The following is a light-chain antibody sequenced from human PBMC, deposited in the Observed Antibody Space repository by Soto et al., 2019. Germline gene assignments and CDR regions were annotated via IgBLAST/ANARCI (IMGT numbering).Light chain of an antibody. V-gene: IGLV2-14*01. Sequence: QSALTQPASVSGSPGQSITISCTGTSRDVGGYNFVSWYQHHPGKAPKLIIYEVSNRPSGVSNRFSGSKSGNTASLTVSGLQAEDEADYYCSSYTSYNTWVFGGGTKVTVL. CDR1: SRDVGGYNF. J-gene: IGLJ3*02. CDR3: SSYTSYNTWV. CDR2: EVS.